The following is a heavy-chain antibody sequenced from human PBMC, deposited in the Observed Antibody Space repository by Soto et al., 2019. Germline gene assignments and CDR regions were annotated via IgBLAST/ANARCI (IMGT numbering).Heavy chain of an antibody. CDR3: ARGLRFLERTIGGMDV. Sequence: GGSLRLSCAASGFTFSSCWMHWVRQAPGKGLVWVSRINSDGSSTSYADSVKGRFTISRDNAKNTLYLQMNSLRAEDTAVYYCARGLRFLERTIGGMDVWGQGTTVTVSS. J-gene: IGHJ6*02. V-gene: IGHV3-74*01. CDR2: INSDGSST. D-gene: IGHD3-3*01. CDR1: GFTFSSCW.